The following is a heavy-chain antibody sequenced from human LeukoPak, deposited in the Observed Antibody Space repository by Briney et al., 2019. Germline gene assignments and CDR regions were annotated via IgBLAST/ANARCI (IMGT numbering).Heavy chain of an antibody. CDR3: ARRKGGYSYGYRHYYYYYYMDV. CDR2: IYSGGST. V-gene: IGHV3-66*04. J-gene: IGHJ6*03. Sequence: GSLRLSCAASGLTFSSYAMTWVRQAPGKGLEWVSVIYSGGSTYYADSVKGRFTISRDNSKNTLYLQMNSLRAADTAVYYCARRKGGYSYGYRHYYYYYYMDVWGKGTTVTISS. D-gene: IGHD5-18*01. CDR1: GLTFSSYA.